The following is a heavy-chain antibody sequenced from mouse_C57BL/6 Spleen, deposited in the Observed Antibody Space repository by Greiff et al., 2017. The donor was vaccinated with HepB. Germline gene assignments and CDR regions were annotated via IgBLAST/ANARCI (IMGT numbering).Heavy chain of an antibody. CDR3: ASSNFWFAY. D-gene: IGHD2-5*01. V-gene: IGHV1-53*01. J-gene: IGHJ3*01. Sequence: QVQLQQPGTELVKPGASVKLSCKASGYTFTSYWMHWVKQRPGQGLEWIGNINHSNGGTNYTEKFKSKATLTVDKSSSTAYMQISSLTSEDSAVYYCASSNFWFAYWGQGTLVTVSA. CDR1: GYTFTSYW. CDR2: INHSNGGT.